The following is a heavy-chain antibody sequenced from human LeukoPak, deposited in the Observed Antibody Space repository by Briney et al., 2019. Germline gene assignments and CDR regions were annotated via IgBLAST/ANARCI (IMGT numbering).Heavy chain of an antibody. CDR3: AKVSWFGEFADY. Sequence: GGSLRLSCAASGFTFSSYWMSWVRQAPGKGLEWVANIKQDGSEKYYVDSVKGRFTISRDNSKNTLYLQMNSLRAEDTAVYYCAKVSWFGEFADYWGQGTLVTVSS. D-gene: IGHD3-10*01. V-gene: IGHV3-7*03. CDR2: IKQDGSEK. CDR1: GFTFSSYW. J-gene: IGHJ4*02.